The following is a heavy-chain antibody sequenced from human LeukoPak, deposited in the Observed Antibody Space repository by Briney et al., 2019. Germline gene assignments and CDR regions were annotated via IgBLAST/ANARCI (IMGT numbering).Heavy chain of an antibody. J-gene: IGHJ4*02. Sequence: ASVKVSCKASGYTFTSYGISWVRQAPGQGLEWMGWISAYNGNTNYAQKLQGRVTMTTDTSTSTAYMELRSLRSDDTAVYYCARASRLTYCDHYYFDYWGQGTLVTVSS. D-gene: IGHD3-22*01. CDR3: ARASRLTYCDHYYFDY. CDR1: GYTFTSYG. V-gene: IGHV1-18*01. CDR2: ISAYNGNT.